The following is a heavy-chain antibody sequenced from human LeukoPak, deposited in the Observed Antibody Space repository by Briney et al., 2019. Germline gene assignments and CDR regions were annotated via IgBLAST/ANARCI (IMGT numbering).Heavy chain of an antibody. CDR3: ARLRAFCSSTSCYAGTLGFDY. V-gene: IGHV4-34*01. D-gene: IGHD2-2*01. Sequence: MASETLFLSCAASGFTFSDYYWSWIRQPPGKGLEWIGEINHSGSTNYNPSLKSRVTISVDTSKNQFSLKLSSVTAADTAVYYCARLRAFCSSTSCYAGTLGFDYWGQGTLVTVSS. CDR2: INHSGST. CDR1: GFTFSDYY. J-gene: IGHJ4*02.